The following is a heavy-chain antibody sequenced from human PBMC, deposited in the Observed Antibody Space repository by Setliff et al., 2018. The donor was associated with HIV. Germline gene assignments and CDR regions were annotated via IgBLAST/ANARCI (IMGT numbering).Heavy chain of an antibody. D-gene: IGHD1-26*01. CDR3: ASSRVGATSVDYFDY. Sequence: ASVKVSCKASRSTFNSHTINWVRQAPGQGLDWMGRIIPILGVANYAQRFQGKVTITADKSTSTAYMELTSLRFDDTAMYYCASSRVGATSVDYFDYWGQGTLVTVSS. V-gene: IGHV1-69*02. CDR1: RSTFNSHT. CDR2: IIPILGVA. J-gene: IGHJ4*02.